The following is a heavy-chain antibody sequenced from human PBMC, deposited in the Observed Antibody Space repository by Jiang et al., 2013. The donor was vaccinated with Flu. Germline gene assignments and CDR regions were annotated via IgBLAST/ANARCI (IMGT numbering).Heavy chain of an antibody. J-gene: IGHJ4*02. CDR2: IYYSGST. CDR1: GGSISSGDYY. V-gene: IGHV4-30-4*01. D-gene: IGHD5-24*01. CDR3: ARHPKGVGDDIQEADY. Sequence: TLSLTCTVSGGSISSGDYYWSWIRQPPGKGLEWIGYIYYSGSTYYNPSLKSRVTISIDTSKNQFSLKLSSVTAADTAVYYCARHPKGVGDDIQEADYWGQGTLVTVSS.